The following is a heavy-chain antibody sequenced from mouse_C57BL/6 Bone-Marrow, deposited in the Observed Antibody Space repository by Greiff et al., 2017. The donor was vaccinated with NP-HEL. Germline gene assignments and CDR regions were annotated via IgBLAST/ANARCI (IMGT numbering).Heavy chain of an antibody. D-gene: IGHD3-2*02. CDR1: GYTFTSYW. V-gene: IGHV1-61*01. CDR3: ARAAQATYYFDY. J-gene: IGHJ2*01. Sequence: QVQLKQSGAELVRPGSSVKLSCKASGYTFTSYWMDWVKQRPGQGLEWIGNIYPSDSETHYKQKFKDKATLTVDKSSSTAYMQLSSLTSEDSAVYYCARAAQATYYFDYWGQGTTLTVSS. CDR2: IYPSDSET.